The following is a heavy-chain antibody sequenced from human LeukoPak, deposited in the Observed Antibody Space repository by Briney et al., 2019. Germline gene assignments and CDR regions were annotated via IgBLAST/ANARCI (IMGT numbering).Heavy chain of an antibody. Sequence: GGSLRLSCAASGFTFSSYAMHWVREAPGKGLEWVAVISYDGSNKYYADSVKGRFTISRDNSKNTLYLQMNSLRAEDTAMYYCALLVLRYFDWPTFDYWGQGTLVTVSS. D-gene: IGHD3-9*01. J-gene: IGHJ4*02. CDR2: ISYDGSNK. CDR1: GFTFSSYA. V-gene: IGHV3-30*04. CDR3: ALLVLRYFDWPTFDY.